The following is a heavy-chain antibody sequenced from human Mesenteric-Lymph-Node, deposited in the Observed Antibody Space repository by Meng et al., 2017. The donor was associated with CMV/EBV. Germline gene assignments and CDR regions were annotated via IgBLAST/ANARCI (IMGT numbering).Heavy chain of an antibody. Sequence: GGSLRLSCAASGFTFSDYYISWIRRAPGKGLEWVANIKQDGSEKYYVDSVKGRFTISRDNAKNSLYLQMGSLRVEDTAVYYCARMRLGAVVSYYFDYWGQGTLVTVSS. J-gene: IGHJ4*02. CDR2: IKQDGSEK. CDR3: ARMRLGAVVSYYFDY. D-gene: IGHD6-13*01. V-gene: IGHV3-7*01. CDR1: GFTFSDYY.